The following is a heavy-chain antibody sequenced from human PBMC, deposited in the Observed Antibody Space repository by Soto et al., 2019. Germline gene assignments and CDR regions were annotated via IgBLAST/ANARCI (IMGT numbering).Heavy chain of an antibody. CDR1: GGSIRSSSYY. Sequence: PSETLSLTCTVSGGSIRSSSYYWDWIRQPPGKGLEWIGHTYYTGSTYYIPSLKSRVTISIDTSKNQFSLNLSSVTATDTAVYYCGRRPKSGSFHYYGVDVWGQGTTVTVSS. CDR3: GRRPKSGSFHYYGVDV. J-gene: IGHJ6*02. D-gene: IGHD1-26*01. V-gene: IGHV4-39*01. CDR2: TYYTGST.